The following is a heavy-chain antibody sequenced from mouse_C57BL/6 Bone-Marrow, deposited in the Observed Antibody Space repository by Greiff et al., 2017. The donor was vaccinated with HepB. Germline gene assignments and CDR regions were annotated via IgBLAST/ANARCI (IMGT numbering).Heavy chain of an antibody. CDR3: AREDYVWFAY. CDR1: GYTFTDYN. V-gene: IGHV1-18*01. CDR2: INPNNGGT. D-gene: IGHD2-4*01. J-gene: IGHJ3*01. Sequence: VQLQQSGPELVKPGASVKIPCKASGYTFTDYNMDWVKQSHGKSLEWIGDINPNNGGTIYNQKFKGKATLTVDKSSSTAYMELRSLTSEDTAVYYCAREDYVWFAYWGQGTLVTVSA.